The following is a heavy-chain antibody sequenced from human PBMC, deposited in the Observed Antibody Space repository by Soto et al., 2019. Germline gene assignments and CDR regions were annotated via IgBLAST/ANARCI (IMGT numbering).Heavy chain of an antibody. CDR2: ISGSGGST. J-gene: IGHJ4*02. Sequence: EVQLLESGGGLVQPGGSLRLSCAASGFTFSSYAMSWVRQAPGKGLEWVSAISGSGGSTYYADSVKGRFTISRDNSKNTLYLQMNSLRAEDTAVYYCAKGRTYYYGSGSYSPNSWGQGTLVTVSS. D-gene: IGHD3-10*01. CDR3: AKGRTYYYGSGSYSPNS. CDR1: GFTFSSYA. V-gene: IGHV3-23*01.